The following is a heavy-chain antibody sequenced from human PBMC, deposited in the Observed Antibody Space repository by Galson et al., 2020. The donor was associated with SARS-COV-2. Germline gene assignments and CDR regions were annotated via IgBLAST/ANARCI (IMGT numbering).Heavy chain of an antibody. CDR2: INPSGGST. V-gene: IGHV1-46*01. CDR3: ARDSSPGAYDFWSGYSYYYYYYMDV. D-gene: IGHD3-3*01. CDR1: GYTFTSYY. J-gene: IGHJ6*03. Sequence: ASVTVSCKASGYTFTSYYMHWVRQAPGQGLEWMGIINPSGGSTRYAQKFQGRVTMTRDTSTSTVYMELSSLRSEDTAVYYCARDSSPGAYDFWSGYSYYYYYYMDVWGKGATVTVSS.